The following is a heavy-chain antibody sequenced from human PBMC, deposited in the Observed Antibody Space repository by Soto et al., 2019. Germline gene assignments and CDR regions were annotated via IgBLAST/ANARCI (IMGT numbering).Heavy chain of an antibody. V-gene: IGHV3-9*01. CDR2: ISWNSGSI. D-gene: IGHD3-22*01. J-gene: IGHJ6*03. Sequence: GGSLRLSCAASGFTFDDYAMHWVRQAPGKGLEWVSGISWNSGSIGYADSVKGRFTISRDNAKNSLYLKMNSLRAEDTALYYCAKDMVSTPYYMDVWGKGTTVTVSS. CDR3: AKDMVSTPYYMDV. CDR1: GFTFDDYA.